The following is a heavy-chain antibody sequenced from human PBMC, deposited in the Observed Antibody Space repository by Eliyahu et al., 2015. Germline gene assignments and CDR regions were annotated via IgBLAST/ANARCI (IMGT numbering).Heavy chain of an antibody. V-gene: IGHV3-7*01. Sequence: EVQLVESGGGLVQPGGSLRLSCAASGFTFSXCWXSWVRQAPGKGLGWVANIKQDGSEKYYVDSVKGRFTISRDNAKNSLYLQMNSLRAEDTAVYYCARDDITIFLYYYGMDVWGKGTTVTVSS. J-gene: IGHJ6*04. CDR1: GFTFSXCW. D-gene: IGHD3-9*01. CDR2: IKQDGSEK. CDR3: ARDDITIFLYYYGMDV.